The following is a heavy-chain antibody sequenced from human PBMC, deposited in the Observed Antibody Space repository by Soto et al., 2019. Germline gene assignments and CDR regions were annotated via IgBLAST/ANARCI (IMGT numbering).Heavy chain of an antibody. CDR3: ARVRPHYDYVWGSYRSFDY. Sequence: QGQLVQSGAEVKKPGSSVKVSCKASGGTFSSYAISWVRQAPGQGLEGMGGIIPIFGTANYAQKFQGRVTITADESTSTAYMELSSLRSDDTAVYYCARVRPHYDYVWGSYRSFDYWGQGTLVTVSS. D-gene: IGHD3-16*02. J-gene: IGHJ4*02. CDR1: GGTFSSYA. CDR2: IIPIFGTA. V-gene: IGHV1-69*01.